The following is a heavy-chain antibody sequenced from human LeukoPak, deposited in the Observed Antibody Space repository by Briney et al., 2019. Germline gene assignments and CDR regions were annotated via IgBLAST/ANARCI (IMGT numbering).Heavy chain of an antibody. J-gene: IGHJ4*02. CDR1: GFTVSSNY. Sequence: GGFLRLSCAASGFTVSSNYMSWVRQAPGKGLEWVSDISDIGGTTNSADSVKGRFTISRDNSKNMLYLQMNSLGAEDTAVYYCAKRRLRVTGQGIDYWGQGTLVTVSS. D-gene: IGHD3-9*01. CDR3: AKRRLRVTGQGIDY. CDR2: ISDIGGTT. V-gene: IGHV3-23*01.